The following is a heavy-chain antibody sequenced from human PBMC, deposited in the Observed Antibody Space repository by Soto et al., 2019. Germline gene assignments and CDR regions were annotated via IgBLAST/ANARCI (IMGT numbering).Heavy chain of an antibody. D-gene: IGHD3-22*01. J-gene: IGHJ4*02. Sequence: QVQLQESGPGLVKPSETLSLTCTVSGGSISSYYWSWIRQPPGKGLEWIGYVYYSGSANYNPSLKTRVTISVDTSKYQFSLKLSSVTAADTSVYYCPRYRYDSSGYDYWGQGTLVTVSS. CDR3: PRYRYDSSGYDY. CDR2: VYYSGSA. V-gene: IGHV4-59*01. CDR1: GGSISSYY.